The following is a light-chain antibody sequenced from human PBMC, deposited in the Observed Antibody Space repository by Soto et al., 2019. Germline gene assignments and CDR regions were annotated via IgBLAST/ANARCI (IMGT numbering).Light chain of an antibody. J-gene: IGKJ1*01. Sequence: DIQMTQSPPTLSASVGDRVTITCRASQSIRHYLAWYQQMPGKAPQLMIYGASTLQSGVPSRFSGSGSGTEFTLTISSLQPDDFGTYFCQHHNSYSQTCGQGTKV. CDR2: GAS. CDR3: QHHNSYSQT. CDR1: QSIRHY. V-gene: IGKV1-5*01.